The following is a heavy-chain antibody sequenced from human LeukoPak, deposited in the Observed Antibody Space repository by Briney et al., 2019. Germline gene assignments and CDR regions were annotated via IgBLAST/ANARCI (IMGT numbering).Heavy chain of an antibody. CDR1: GGSISSSSYY. J-gene: IGHJ3*02. CDR3: ARDLRRITMVRGVQDAFDI. V-gene: IGHV4-39*07. D-gene: IGHD3-10*01. CDR2: TYCGGST. Sequence: PSETLSLTCTVSGGSISSSSYYWGWIRQPPGKGLEWIGSTYCGGSTYYNPSLKSRVTISVDTSKDQFSLKLSSVTAADTAVYYCARDLRRITMVRGVQDAFDIWGQGTMVTVSS.